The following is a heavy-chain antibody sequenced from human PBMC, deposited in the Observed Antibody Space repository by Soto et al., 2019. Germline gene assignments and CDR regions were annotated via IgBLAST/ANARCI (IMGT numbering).Heavy chain of an antibody. CDR3: ARGTPSPLIVRSSRGPWFDP. CDR1: GGSISSYY. V-gene: IGHV4-59*08. J-gene: IGHJ5*02. CDR2: MYYGGRT. Sequence: PSETLSLTCTVSGGSISSYYWSWIRQPPGKGLEWIGYMYYGGRTNYNPSLKSRVTIPVDTSKMQVSLKLSSVTAADTAVYFCARGTPSPLIVRSSRGPWFDPWGQGTLVT. D-gene: IGHD2-15*01.